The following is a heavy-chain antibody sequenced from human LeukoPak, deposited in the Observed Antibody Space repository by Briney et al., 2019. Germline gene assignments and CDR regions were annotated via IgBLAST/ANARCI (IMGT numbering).Heavy chain of an antibody. V-gene: IGHV4-39*07. D-gene: IGHD6-13*01. CDR2: IYYSGST. J-gene: IGHJ4*02. CDR1: GGSISSSTYY. CDR3: ARVTGYMTEDYFDY. Sequence: PSETLSLTCTVSGGSISSSTYYWGWIRQPPGKGLEWIGSIYYSGSTYYNPSLKSRVTISVDTSKSQFSLKLSSVTAADTAVYYCARVTGYMTEDYFDYWGQGTLITVSS.